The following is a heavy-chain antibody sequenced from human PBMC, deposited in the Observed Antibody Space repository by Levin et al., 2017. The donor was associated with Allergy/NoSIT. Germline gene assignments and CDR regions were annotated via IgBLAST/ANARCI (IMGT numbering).Heavy chain of an antibody. CDR1: GFTFSSYA. CDR2: ISYDGSNK. CDR3: ARSKQLVLNWFDP. J-gene: IGHJ5*02. D-gene: IGHD6-6*01. V-gene: IGHV3-30*04. Sequence: AGGSLRLSCAASGFTFSSYAMHWVRQAPGKGLEWVAVISYDGSNKYYADSVKGRFTISRDNSKNTLYLQMNSLRAEDTAVYYCARSKQLVLNWFDPWGQGTLVTVSS.